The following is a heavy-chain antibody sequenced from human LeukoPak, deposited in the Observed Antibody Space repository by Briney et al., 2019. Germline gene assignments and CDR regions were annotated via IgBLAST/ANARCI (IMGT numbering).Heavy chain of an antibody. CDR1: GFTVRSNY. Sequence: PGGSLRLSCAASGFTVRSNYMSWVRQAPGKGLEGGSVIYSGGSTYYADSVKGRFTISRDNSKNTLYLQMNSLRAEDTAVYYCASHTNYYDSSGLATTDYWGQGTLVTVSS. CDR3: ASHTNYYDSSGLATTDY. D-gene: IGHD3-22*01. V-gene: IGHV3-53*01. J-gene: IGHJ4*02. CDR2: IYSGGST.